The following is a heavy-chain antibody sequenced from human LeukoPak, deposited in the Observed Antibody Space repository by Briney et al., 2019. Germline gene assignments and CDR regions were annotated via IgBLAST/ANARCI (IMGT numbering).Heavy chain of an antibody. CDR1: GFTFSSYW. D-gene: IGHD6-13*01. J-gene: IGHJ4*02. CDR2: IKQDGSET. V-gene: IGHV3-7*01. Sequence: GGSLRLSCAASGFTFSSYWMSWVRQAPGKGLEWVANIKQDGSETYYVDSVKGRFTISRDNAKNLLYLEMNSLRAEDTALYYCARVDGRSSCPDYWGQGTLVTVSS. CDR3: ARVDGRSSCPDY.